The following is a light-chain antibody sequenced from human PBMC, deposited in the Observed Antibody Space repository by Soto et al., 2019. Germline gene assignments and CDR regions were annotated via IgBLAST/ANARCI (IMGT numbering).Light chain of an antibody. CDR3: MQGTHWPWT. Sequence: DVVMTQSPLSLPVTLGQPASISCRSSQSLVSSDGNTYLIWFQQRPGQSPRRLIYKVSNRDSVVPDRFSGSGSGTDFTLEISRVEAEDVGVYYCMQGTHWPWTFGQGTKVEIK. CDR2: KVS. CDR1: QSLVSSDGNTY. J-gene: IGKJ1*01. V-gene: IGKV2-30*01.